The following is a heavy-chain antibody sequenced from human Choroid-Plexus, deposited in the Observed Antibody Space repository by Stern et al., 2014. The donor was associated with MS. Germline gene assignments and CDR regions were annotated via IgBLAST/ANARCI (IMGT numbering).Heavy chain of an antibody. V-gene: IGHV3-23*04. CDR2: ISGRRGPK. Sequence: EVQLVESGGGLVQPGGSLRLSCAASGFSFSTYAMSWVRQTPGKGLQWVSVISGRRGPKYYGDSVKGRFTISRDNSKNTLYLQMDSLRADDTAVYYCAKWPHHIAVAGTRYFQHWGQGTLVTVSS. CDR1: GFSFSTYA. CDR3: AKWPHHIAVAGTRYFQH. D-gene: IGHD6-19*01. J-gene: IGHJ1*01.